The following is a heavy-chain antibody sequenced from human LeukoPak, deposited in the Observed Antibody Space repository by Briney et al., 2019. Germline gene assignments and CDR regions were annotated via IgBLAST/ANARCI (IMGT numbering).Heavy chain of an antibody. CDR2: IYYTGST. Sequence: SETLSLTFSVSGGSISTTIYYWGWIRPPPGKGLEWIGSIYYTGSTYYNPSLKSRVTMSVDTSKNQFSLKLSSVTAADTAVYYCVEMATRWYFDHWGQGTLATVSS. J-gene: IGHJ4*02. CDR1: GGSISTTIYY. CDR3: VEMATRWYFDH. V-gene: IGHV4-39*01. D-gene: IGHD5-24*01.